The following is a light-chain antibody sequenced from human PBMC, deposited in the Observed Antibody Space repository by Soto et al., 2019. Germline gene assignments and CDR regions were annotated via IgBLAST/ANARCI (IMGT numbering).Light chain of an antibody. CDR2: GAS. J-gene: IGKJ3*01. CDR3: T. Sequence: EIVLTQSPGTLSLSPGERATLSCRASQCVSSSYLAWYQQEPGQAPRLLIYGASSRATGIPDRCSGSGSGTDFTLTTSRPEPEYFEYSRITVGPGTKVDIK. CDR1: QCVSSSY. V-gene: IGKV3-20*01.